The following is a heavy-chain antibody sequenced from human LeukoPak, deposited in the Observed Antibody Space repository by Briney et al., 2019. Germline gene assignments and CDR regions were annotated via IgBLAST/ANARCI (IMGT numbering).Heavy chain of an antibody. J-gene: IGHJ5*02. D-gene: IGHD2-2*02. Sequence: GASVKVSCKASGFTFTGYDINWVRQASGQGLEWMGWMNPNNGNTGYAQKFQGRVTMTRDTSISTAYMELRGLRSEDTAVYYCVRDGEGAAISVNYRFDPWGQGTLVTVSS. CDR2: MNPNNGNT. CDR3: VRDGEGAAISVNYRFDP. V-gene: IGHV1-8*01. CDR1: GFTFTGYD.